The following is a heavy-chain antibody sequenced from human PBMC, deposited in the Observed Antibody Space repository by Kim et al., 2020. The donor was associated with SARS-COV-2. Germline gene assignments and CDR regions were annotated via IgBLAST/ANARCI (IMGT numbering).Heavy chain of an antibody. CDR1: GGSISSSSYY. D-gene: IGHD3-10*01. Sequence: SETLSLTCTVSGGSISSSSYYWGWIRQPPGKGLEWIGSIYYSGSTYYNPSLKSRVTISVDTSKNQFSLKLSSVTAADTAVYYCARLLWFGELSHDAFDIWGQGTMVTVSS. CDR2: IYYSGST. CDR3: ARLLWFGELSHDAFDI. V-gene: IGHV4-39*01. J-gene: IGHJ3*02.